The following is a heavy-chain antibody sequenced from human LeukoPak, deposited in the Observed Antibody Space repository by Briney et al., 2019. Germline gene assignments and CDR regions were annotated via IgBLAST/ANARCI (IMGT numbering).Heavy chain of an antibody. V-gene: IGHV6-1*01. J-gene: IGHJ5*02. CDR2: TYYRSKWYN. D-gene: IGHD2-2*01. CDR3: ARVGSCSSTSCSNWFGP. Sequence: SQTLSLTCAISGDSVSSNRAAWNWIRQSPSRGLEWLGSTYYRSKWYNDYAVSVKSRITINPDTSKNQFSLQLNSVTPEDTAVYYCARVGSCSSTSCSNWFGPWGQGTLVTVSS. CDR1: GDSVSSNRAA.